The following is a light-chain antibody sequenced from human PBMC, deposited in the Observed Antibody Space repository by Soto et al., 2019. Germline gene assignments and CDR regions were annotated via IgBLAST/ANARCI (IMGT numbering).Light chain of an antibody. CDR1: QVISNS. V-gene: IGKV1-12*02. J-gene: IGKJ4*01. CDR3: QQAYIFPFS. CDR2: AAF. Sequence: DVQMTQSPSSVSASVGDRVTLTCRASQVISNSLAWYQQKPGKAPRLLIYAAFNLQGGVPSRFSGSGSGTDFFLTISSLQPEDFSTYYCQQAYIFPFSVXGGTKVDIK.